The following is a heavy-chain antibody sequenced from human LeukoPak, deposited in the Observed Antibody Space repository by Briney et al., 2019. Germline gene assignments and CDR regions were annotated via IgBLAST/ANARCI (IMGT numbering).Heavy chain of an antibody. CDR3: AKGQIARSDRFDY. CDR2: ISGNGGDT. V-gene: IGHV3-23*01. CDR1: GFTFSAYG. J-gene: IGHJ4*02. Sequence: GGTLRLSCAASGFTFSAYGMTWVRQAPAKGLEWVSIISGNGGDTFYADSVKGRFTISRDNSKSTLYLQMNGLRVEHTAVYYCAKGQIARSDRFDYWGQGTLVTVSS. D-gene: IGHD2-21*01.